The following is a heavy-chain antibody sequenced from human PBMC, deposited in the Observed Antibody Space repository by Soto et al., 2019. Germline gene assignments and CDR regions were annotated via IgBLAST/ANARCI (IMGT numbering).Heavy chain of an antibody. V-gene: IGHV1-8*01. CDR1: GYSFISND. Sequence: QVQLVQSGAEVKKPGASVKVSCRTSGYSFISNDITWVRQATGQGLEWMGLMNANSGDTAYAQRFQGRVTMTRNTSINTAYMELSGLTSDDTAVYYCARDSTSPDYWRQGTLVSVSS. D-gene: IGHD2-2*01. J-gene: IGHJ4*02. CDR2: MNANSGDT. CDR3: ARDSTSPDY.